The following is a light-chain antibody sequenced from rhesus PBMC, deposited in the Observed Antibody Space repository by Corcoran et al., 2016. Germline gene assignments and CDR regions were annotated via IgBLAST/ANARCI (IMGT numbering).Light chain of an antibody. CDR2: EVN. J-gene: IGLJ1*01. V-gene: IGLV2-38*01. Sequence: QSGLTQPPSVSKSLGQSVTFSCSGTTSDIGGYNAVSWHQQYPGTAPRLLIYEVNKRPSGVSDRFSGSKSANTASLTISRLQAEDEADYYCGSYRTGNAYIFGSGTRLTVL. CDR3: GSYRTGNAYI. CDR1: TSDIGGYNA.